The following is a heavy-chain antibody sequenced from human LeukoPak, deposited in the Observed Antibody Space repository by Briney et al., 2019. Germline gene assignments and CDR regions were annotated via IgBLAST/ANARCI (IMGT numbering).Heavy chain of an antibody. Sequence: GRSLRLSCAASGFTFSSYAMSWVRQAPGKGLEWVSAISGSGGSTYYADSVKGRFTISRDNSKNTLYLQMNSLRAEDTAVYYCAKVQGRGIQLWLRTKYYFDYWGQGTLVTVSS. CDR1: GFTFSSYA. V-gene: IGHV3-23*01. D-gene: IGHD5-18*01. CDR3: AKVQGRGIQLWLRTKYYFDY. J-gene: IGHJ4*02. CDR2: ISGSGGST.